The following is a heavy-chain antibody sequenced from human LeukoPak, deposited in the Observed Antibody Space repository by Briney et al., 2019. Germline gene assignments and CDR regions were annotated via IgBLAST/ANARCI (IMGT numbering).Heavy chain of an antibody. D-gene: IGHD3-10*01. J-gene: IGHJ4*02. Sequence: GGSLRLSCAASGLTFSSYAMHWVRQAPGKGLEWLAVISYDGSNKDYADSVKGRFTISRDNSKNTLYLQMNSLRAEDTAVYYCARDGTYYYGSRSFFDYWGQGTLVTVSS. CDR2: ISYDGSNK. CDR3: ARDGTYYYGSRSFFDY. CDR1: GLTFSSYA. V-gene: IGHV3-30-3*01.